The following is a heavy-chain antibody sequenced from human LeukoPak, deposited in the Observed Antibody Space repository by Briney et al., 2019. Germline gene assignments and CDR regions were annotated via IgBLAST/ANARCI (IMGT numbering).Heavy chain of an antibody. CDR1: GVSINSYY. D-gene: IGHD3-10*01. CDR2: IFYSGST. Sequence: SETLSLTCTVSGVSINSYYWSWIRQPPGKGLEWIGYIFYSGSTNYNPSLKSRVTISVDTSKNQFSLKLSSVTAADTAVYYCARGVYGSYWGQGTLVTVSS. V-gene: IGHV4-59*01. J-gene: IGHJ4*02. CDR3: ARGVYGSY.